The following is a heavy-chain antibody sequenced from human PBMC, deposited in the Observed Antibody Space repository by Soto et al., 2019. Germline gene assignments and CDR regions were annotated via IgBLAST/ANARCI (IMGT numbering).Heavy chain of an antibody. CDR3: ARASESGYSYGLDH. Sequence: QVRLEEAGGGLVKPGGSLRLSCTGSGFTFSDHYMTWIRQAPGKGLGWHSYISSSGGYTTYSDSVKGRFTVSRDNAQNSIFIQMNSLRVEDTGVYYCARASESGYSYGLDHWGQGILVTVAS. J-gene: IGHJ4*02. CDR2: ISSSGGYT. V-gene: IGHV3-11*05. D-gene: IGHD5-12*01. CDR1: GFTFSDHY.